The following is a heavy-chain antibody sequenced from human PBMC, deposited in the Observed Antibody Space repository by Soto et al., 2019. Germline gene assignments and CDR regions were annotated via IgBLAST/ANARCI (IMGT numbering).Heavy chain of an antibody. CDR3: AKAYFDILTGYFGDY. J-gene: IGHJ4*02. Sequence: VQLLESGGGLVQPGGSLRLSCAASGFTFSNYAMSWVRQAPGKGLEWVSGMSNSGSRTYYADSVKGRFIISRDNSKNTLYRQMNSLRPEDTDVYYCAKAYFDILTGYFGDYWGQGTLVSVSS. CDR1: GFTFSNYA. V-gene: IGHV3-23*01. CDR2: MSNSGSRT. D-gene: IGHD3-9*01.